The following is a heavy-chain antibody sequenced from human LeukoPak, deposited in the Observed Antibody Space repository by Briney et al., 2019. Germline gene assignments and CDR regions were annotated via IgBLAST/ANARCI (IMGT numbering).Heavy chain of an antibody. V-gene: IGHV1-46*01. CDR2: INPSGGST. J-gene: IGHJ2*01. CDR3: ARGGSGYYFYWYFDL. D-gene: IGHD3-22*01. CDR1: GYTFTSYY. Sequence: GASVKVSCKASGYTFTSYYMHWVRQAPGQGLEWMGLINPSGGSTSYAQKFQGRVTMTRDTSTSTVYMELSSLRSEDTAVHYCARGGSGYYFYWYFDLWGRGTLVTVSS.